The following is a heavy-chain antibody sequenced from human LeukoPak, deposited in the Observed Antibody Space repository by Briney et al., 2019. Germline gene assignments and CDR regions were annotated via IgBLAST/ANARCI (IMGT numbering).Heavy chain of an antibody. CDR1: GFNFANHA. J-gene: IGHJ6*02. V-gene: IGHV3-23*01. Sequence: SGGSLRLSCAASGFNFANHAMSWVRQAPGKGLEWVSAISGSGGSTYYADSVKGRFTISRDNSKNTLYLQMNSLRAEDTAVYYCAKTPPITIFGVVDLYGMDVWGQGTTVTVSS. CDR2: ISGSGGST. CDR3: AKTPPITIFGVVDLYGMDV. D-gene: IGHD3-3*01.